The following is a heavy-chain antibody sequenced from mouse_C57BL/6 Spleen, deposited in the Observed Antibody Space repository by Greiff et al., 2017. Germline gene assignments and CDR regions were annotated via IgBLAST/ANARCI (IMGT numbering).Heavy chain of an antibody. V-gene: IGHV1-69*01. J-gene: IGHJ4*01. CDR2: IDPSDSYT. CDR1: GYTFTSYW. CDR3: ASSGYPYAMDY. Sequence: VQLQQPGAELVMPGASVKLSCKASGYTFTSYWMHWVKQRPGQGLEWIGEIDPSDSYTNYNQKFKGKSTLTVDKSSSTAYMQLSSLTSEDSAVYYCASSGYPYAMDYWGQGTSVTVSS. D-gene: IGHD2-2*01.